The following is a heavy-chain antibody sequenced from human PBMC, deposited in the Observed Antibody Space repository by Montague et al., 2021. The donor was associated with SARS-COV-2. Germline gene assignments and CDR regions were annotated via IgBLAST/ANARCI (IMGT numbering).Heavy chain of an antibody. J-gene: IGHJ6*03. Sequence: SETLSLTCAVSGGSISSINWWCWVRQPPGKGLVWIGELYHSGGTNYNPSLQSRVTISVDTSENQCSLKLSSVTAADTAVYYCARGLQRVVPGVLVVGPYYYDCCMDVWGKGTTVTVS. CDR2: LYHSGGT. V-gene: IGHV4-4*02. CDR1: GGSISSINW. CDR3: ARGLQRVVPGVLVVGPYYYDCCMDV. D-gene: IGHD2-2*01.